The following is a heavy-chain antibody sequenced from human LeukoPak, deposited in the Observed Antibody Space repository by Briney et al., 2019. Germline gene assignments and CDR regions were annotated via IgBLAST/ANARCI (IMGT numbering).Heavy chain of an antibody. J-gene: IGHJ3*01. Sequence: PGGSLRLSCAASGFTFSSYSMNWVRQAPGKGLEWVSYISSSSSTIYYADSVKGRFTISRDNAKNSLYLQMNSLRAEDTAVYYCAREPPLLVMDWGQGTMVTVSS. CDR3: AREPPLLVMD. CDR2: ISSSSSTI. CDR1: GFTFSSYS. V-gene: IGHV3-48*04. D-gene: IGHD3-16*02.